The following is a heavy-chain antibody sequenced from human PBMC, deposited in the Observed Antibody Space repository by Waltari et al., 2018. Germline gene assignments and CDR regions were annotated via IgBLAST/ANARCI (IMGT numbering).Heavy chain of an antibody. V-gene: IGHV4-39*07. J-gene: IGHJ6*03. D-gene: IGHD2-2*01. CDR1: GGSISSTSYY. CDR3: ARIVVPAYYYYDMDV. CDR2: IYYSGST. Sequence: QLQLPESGPVLANPSETLSLPCTVPGGSISSTSYYCGWIRQPPGNVLEWHGNIYYSGSTDYAPPLMRRVTISVNTSKSQFSRKLSSRTAAETAVYYGARIVVPAYYYYDMDVWGKGTTVTMSS.